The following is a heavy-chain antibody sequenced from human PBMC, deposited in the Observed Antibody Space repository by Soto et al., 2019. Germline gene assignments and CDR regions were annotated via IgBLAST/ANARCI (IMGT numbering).Heavy chain of an antibody. CDR1: GFTFSSYA. V-gene: IGHV3-30-3*01. CDR3: ARVMTGRDYYYYYGMDV. D-gene: IGHD3-9*01. Sequence: QVQLVEFGGGVVQPGRSLRLSCAASGFTFSSYAMHWVRQAPGKGLEWVAVISYDGSNKYYADSVKGRFTISRDNSKNTLYLQMNSLRAEDTAVYYCARVMTGRDYYYYYGMDVWGQGTTVTVSS. CDR2: ISYDGSNK. J-gene: IGHJ6*02.